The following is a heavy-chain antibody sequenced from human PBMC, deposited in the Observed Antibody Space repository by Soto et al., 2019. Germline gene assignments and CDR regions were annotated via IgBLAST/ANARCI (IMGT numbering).Heavy chain of an antibody. Sequence: ETLSLTCAVYGGSFSGYYWSWIRQPPGKGLEWIGEINHSGSTNYNPSLKSRVTISVDTSKNQFSLKLSSVTAADTAVYYCARDPLDSSGYGNWGQGTLVTVSS. J-gene: IGHJ4*02. CDR1: GGSFSGYY. D-gene: IGHD3-22*01. V-gene: IGHV4-34*01. CDR3: ARDPLDSSGYGN. CDR2: INHSGST.